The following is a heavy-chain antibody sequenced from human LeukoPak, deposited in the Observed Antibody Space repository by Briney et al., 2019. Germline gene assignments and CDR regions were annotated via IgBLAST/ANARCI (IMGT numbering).Heavy chain of an antibody. CDR3: AKVRKSGGYFLDFDY. J-gene: IGHJ4*02. CDR2: ISWNSGSI. CDR1: GFTFDDYA. D-gene: IGHD1-26*01. Sequence: GGSLRLSCAASGFTFDDYAMHWVRQAPGKGLEWVSGISWNSGSIGYADSVKGRFTISRDNAKNSLYLQMNSLRAEDTALYYCAKVRKSGGYFLDFDYWGQGTLVTVSS. V-gene: IGHV3-9*01.